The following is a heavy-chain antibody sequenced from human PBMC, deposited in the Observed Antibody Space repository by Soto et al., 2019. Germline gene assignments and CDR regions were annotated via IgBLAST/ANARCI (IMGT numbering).Heavy chain of an antibody. Sequence: PSETLSLTXTVSGGSISSSSYYWGWIRQPPGKGLEWIGSIYYSGSTYYNPSLKSRVTISVDTSKNQFSLKLSSVTAADTAVYYCANRPRYSYGSDWYFDLWGRGTLVTVSS. CDR3: ANRPRYSYGSDWYFDL. V-gene: IGHV4-39*01. J-gene: IGHJ2*01. CDR2: IYYSGST. D-gene: IGHD5-18*01. CDR1: GGSISSSSYY.